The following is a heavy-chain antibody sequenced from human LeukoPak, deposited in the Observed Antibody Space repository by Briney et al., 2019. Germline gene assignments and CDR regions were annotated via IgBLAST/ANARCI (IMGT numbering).Heavy chain of an antibody. J-gene: IGHJ4*02. Sequence: SQTLSLTCTVSGGSISSGDYYWTWIRQPPGKGLEWIGEINHSGSTNYNPSLKSRVTISVDTSKNQFSLNLSSVTAADTAVYYCARSPNYDFWSGYYDYWGQGTLVTVSS. CDR1: GGSISSGDYY. CDR3: ARSPNYDFWSGYYDY. CDR2: INHSGST. D-gene: IGHD3-3*01. V-gene: IGHV4-30-4*08.